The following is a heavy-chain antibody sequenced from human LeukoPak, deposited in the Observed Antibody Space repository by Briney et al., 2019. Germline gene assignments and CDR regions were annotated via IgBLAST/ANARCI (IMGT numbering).Heavy chain of an antibody. CDR1: GFTFSSYA. CDR3: AKSASLGHCSGGSCYFDY. D-gene: IGHD2-15*01. Sequence: GGSLRLSCAASGFTFSSYAMSWVRQAPGKGLEWVSAISGSGGSTYYADSVKGRFTISRDNSKNTLYLQMNSLRAEDTAVYYCAKSASLGHCSGGSCYFDYWGQGTLVTVSS. J-gene: IGHJ4*02. CDR2: ISGSGGST. V-gene: IGHV3-23*01.